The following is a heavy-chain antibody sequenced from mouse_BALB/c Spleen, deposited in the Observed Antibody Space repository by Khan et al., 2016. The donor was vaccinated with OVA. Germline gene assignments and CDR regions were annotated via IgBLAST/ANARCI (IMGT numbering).Heavy chain of an antibody. V-gene: IGHV5-4*02. Sequence: EVELVESGGGLVKPGGSLKLSCAASGFTFSDYYMYWVRQTPEKKLEWVATISDGGSYTYYTDSVKGRFTISRDDAKNNLYLQMSRLESEDTARDYCWRGYYGDPFAYWGQGTLVTVSA. J-gene: IGHJ3*01. D-gene: IGHD2-13*01. CDR2: ISDGGSYT. CDR1: GFTFSDYY. CDR3: WRGYYGDPFAY.